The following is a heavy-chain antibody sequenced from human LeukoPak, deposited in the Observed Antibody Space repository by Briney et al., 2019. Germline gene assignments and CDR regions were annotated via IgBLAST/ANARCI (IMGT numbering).Heavy chain of an antibody. V-gene: IGHV3-30-3*01. J-gene: IGHJ4*02. CDR2: ISYDGSNK. CDR1: GFTFSSYA. D-gene: IGHD5-24*01. CDR3: AKRKDSDGYTQVPVDY. Sequence: GGSLRLSCAASGFTFSSYAMHWVRQAPGKGLEWVAVISYDGSNKYYADSVKGRFTISRDNSKNTLYLQMNSLRAEDTAVYYCAKRKDSDGYTQVPVDYWSQGTLVTVSS.